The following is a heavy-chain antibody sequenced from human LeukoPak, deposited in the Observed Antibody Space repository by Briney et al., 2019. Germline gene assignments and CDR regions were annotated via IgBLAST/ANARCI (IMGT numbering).Heavy chain of an antibody. V-gene: IGHV4-34*01. Sequence: SETLSLTGAGYGGSFSGYYWSWIRQPPGKELEWIGEINHSGRTNSHPSLKSRVTISVDTSKNQFSLKLRSVTAADTSVYYCAVKDYDFWSGSGMDVWGQGTTVTVSS. CDR3: AVKDYDFWSGSGMDV. J-gene: IGHJ6*02. D-gene: IGHD3-3*01. CDR1: GGSFSGYY. CDR2: INHSGRT.